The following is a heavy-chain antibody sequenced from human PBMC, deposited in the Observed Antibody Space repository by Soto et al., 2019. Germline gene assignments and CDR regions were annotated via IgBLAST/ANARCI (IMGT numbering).Heavy chain of an antibody. J-gene: IGHJ6*02. Sequence: GGSLRLSCAASGFTFSSYAMSWVRQAPGKGLEWVSAISGSVGSTYYADSVKGRFTISRDNSKNTLYLQMNSLRAEDTAVYYCHLGHATHYYGMDVWGQGPTGIVS. CDR2: ISGSVGST. CDR3: HLGHATHYYGMDV. CDR1: GFTFSSYA. D-gene: IGHD3-3*02. V-gene: IGHV3-23*01.